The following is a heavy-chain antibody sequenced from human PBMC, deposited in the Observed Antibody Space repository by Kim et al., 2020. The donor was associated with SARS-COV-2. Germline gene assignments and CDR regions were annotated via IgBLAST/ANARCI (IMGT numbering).Heavy chain of an antibody. J-gene: IGHJ6*03. V-gene: IGHV1-69*04. CDR1: GGTFSSYA. Sequence: SVKVSCKASGGTFSSYAISWVRQAPGQGLEWMGRIIPILGFANYAQKFQGRVTITADKSTSTAYMELSSLRSEDTAVYYCASYETPGGYSGYPYYYYMDVWGKGTTVTVSS. D-gene: IGHD1-26*01. CDR2: IIPILGFA. CDR3: ASYETPGGYSGYPYYYYMDV.